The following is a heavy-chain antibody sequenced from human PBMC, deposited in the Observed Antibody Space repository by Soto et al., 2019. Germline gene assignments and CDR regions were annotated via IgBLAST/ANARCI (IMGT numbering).Heavy chain of an antibody. Sequence: QVQLVQSGAEVKKPGASVRISCRASGYSFTSTYVHWVRQAPGQGPEWMGIINPAGGTTYYAQKFQGRFTITSDTSTDTVFMDLNDLTSEDTAVYFCALKVVTYYDNWGQGTLLTVSS. D-gene: IGHD2-21*02. CDR2: INPAGGTT. CDR1: GYSFTSTY. J-gene: IGHJ4*02. CDR3: ALKVVTYYDN. V-gene: IGHV1-46*01.